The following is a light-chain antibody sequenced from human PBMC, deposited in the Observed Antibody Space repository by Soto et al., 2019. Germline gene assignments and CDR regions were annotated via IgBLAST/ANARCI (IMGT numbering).Light chain of an antibody. CDR1: QGIRNF. V-gene: IGKV1-27*01. CDR3: QEYRSAPRMYT. Sequence: DIQMTQSPSSLSASVGDAVTITCRASQGIRNFLAWYQQKPGEVPKLLIYAASTLQSGVPSRFSGSVSGTDFTLTISSLQPEDVATYYCQEYRSAPRMYTFGQGTKLDIK. CDR2: AAS. J-gene: IGKJ2*01.